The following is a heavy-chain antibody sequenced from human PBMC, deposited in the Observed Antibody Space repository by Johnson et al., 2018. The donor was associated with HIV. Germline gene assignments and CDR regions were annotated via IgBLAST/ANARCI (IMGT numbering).Heavy chain of an antibody. CDR1: GFTFDDYG. CDR3: ARAIGNWDAFDI. J-gene: IGHJ3*02. Sequence: MQLVESGGGVVQPGRSLRLSCAASGFTFDDYGMSWVRQAPGKGLEWVSGINWNGGNIGYADSVKGRFTISRDNAKNSLYLQMNSLRAEDTAVYYCARAIGNWDAFDIWGQGTMVTVSS. D-gene: IGHD7-27*01. CDR2: INWNGGNI. V-gene: IGHV3-20*04.